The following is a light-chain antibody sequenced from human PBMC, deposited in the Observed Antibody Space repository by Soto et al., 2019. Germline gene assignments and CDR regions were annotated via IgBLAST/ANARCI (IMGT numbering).Light chain of an antibody. CDR2: DAS. CDR3: QHYDHLPPLS. V-gene: IGKV1-33*01. CDR1: QDIRNY. Sequence: DIQMTQSPSSLSASVGDRVTITCQASQDIRNYLNWYQQKPGKAPNLLIYDASNLRAGVPSRFSGSGSGTEFTFTTSSLQPEEIASYYCQHYDHLPPLSFGGGTKVEIK. J-gene: IGKJ4*01.